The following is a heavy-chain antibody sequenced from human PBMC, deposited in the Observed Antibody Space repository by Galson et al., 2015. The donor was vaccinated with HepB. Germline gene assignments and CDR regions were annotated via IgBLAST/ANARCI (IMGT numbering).Heavy chain of an antibody. Sequence: SVKVSCKASGYTFTSYGISWVRQAPGQGLEWMGWISAYNGNTNYAQKLQGRVTMTTDTSTSTAYMELRSLRSDDTAVYYCARTYYYDSSGYFRYFDYWGHGTLVTVSS. V-gene: IGHV1-18*04. J-gene: IGHJ4*01. CDR3: ARTYYYDSSGYFRYFDY. D-gene: IGHD3-22*01. CDR2: ISAYNGNT. CDR1: GYTFTSYG.